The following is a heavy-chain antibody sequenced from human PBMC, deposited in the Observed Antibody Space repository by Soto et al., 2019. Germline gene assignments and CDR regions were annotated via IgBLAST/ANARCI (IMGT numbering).Heavy chain of an antibody. D-gene: IGHD4-17*01. V-gene: IGHV4-39*01. CDR2: IYYSGSS. Sequence: SETLSLTCTVSGGSISSSSDYWGWIRQPPGKGLEWLGMIYYSGSSYYNPSLKSRVSISADASKNQFSLRLSSVTAADTAVFYCARILAYGDPRGGVFWGQGTLVTVSS. CDR1: GGSISSSSDY. J-gene: IGHJ4*02. CDR3: ARILAYGDPRGGVF.